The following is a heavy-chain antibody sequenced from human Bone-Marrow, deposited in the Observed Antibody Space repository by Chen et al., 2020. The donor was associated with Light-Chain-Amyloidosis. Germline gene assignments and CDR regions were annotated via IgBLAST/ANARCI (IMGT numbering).Heavy chain of an antibody. J-gene: IGHJ6*02. D-gene: IGHD4-17*01. V-gene: IGHV3-15*01. Sequence: EVQLVESGGGLVKPGGSLRLSCADSGFPFSNAWMHWFRQAAGKGLEWLGRIKSKTDGGTTDYAAPVKGRFTIARDDSKNTLYLQMNSLKTEDTAVYYCTTDGRNYGDYPPAYYYYGMDVWGQGTTVTVSS. CDR1: GFPFSNAW. CDR3: TTDGRNYGDYPPAYYYYGMDV. CDR2: IKSKTDGGTT.